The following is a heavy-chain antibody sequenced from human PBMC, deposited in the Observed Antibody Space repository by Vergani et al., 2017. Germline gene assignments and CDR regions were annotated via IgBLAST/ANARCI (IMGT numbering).Heavy chain of an antibody. CDR1: GFTVSTDY. CDR3: ARDGHYSVLSGYYIGGGFDI. CDR2: LYRGAFT. D-gene: IGHD3-3*01. Sequence: EVQLVESGGVVVQPGGSLTLSCAASGFTVSTDYFSWVRQAPGKGLEWVSILYRGAFTSYTDSVKGRFTVSRDISKNSLFLQMNSLRPEDTARYYCARDGHYSVLSGYYIGGGFDIWGQGTMVTVSS. J-gene: IGHJ3*02. V-gene: IGHV3-66*02.